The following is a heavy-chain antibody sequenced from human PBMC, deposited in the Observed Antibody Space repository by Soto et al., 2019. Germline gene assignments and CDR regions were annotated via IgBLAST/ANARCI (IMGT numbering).Heavy chain of an antibody. J-gene: IGHJ4*02. CDR3: TTFAPPITIVPV. CDR2: IKSKTDGGTT. D-gene: IGHD3-3*01. CDR1: GFTFSNAW. V-gene: IGHV3-15*07. Sequence: EVQLVESGGGLVKPGGSLRLSCAASGFTFSNAWMNWVRQAPGKGLEWVGRIKSKTDGGTTDYAAPVKGRFTISRDDSKNTLYLHMNSLKTEDTAVYYCTTFAPPITIVPVWGQGTLVTVSS.